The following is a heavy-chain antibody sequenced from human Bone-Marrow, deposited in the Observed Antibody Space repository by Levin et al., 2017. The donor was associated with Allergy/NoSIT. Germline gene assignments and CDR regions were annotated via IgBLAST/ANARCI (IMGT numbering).Heavy chain of an antibody. D-gene: IGHD3-9*01. CDR1: GYSFTSYW. CDR3: ARPRRDLRDVLTGYYETEWGQ. V-gene: IGHV5-51*01. J-gene: IGHJ4*02. CDR2: IYPGDSDT. Sequence: KVSCKDSGYSFTSYWIGWVRQMPGKGLEWMGIIYPGDSDTRYSPSFQGQVTISADRSISTAYLQWSSLKASDTAMYYCARPRRDLRDVLTGYYETEWGQWGQGTLVTVSS.